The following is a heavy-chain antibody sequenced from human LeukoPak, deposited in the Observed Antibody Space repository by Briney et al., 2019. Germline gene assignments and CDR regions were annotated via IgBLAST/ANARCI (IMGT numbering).Heavy chain of an antibody. D-gene: IGHD3-16*01. J-gene: IGHJ4*02. CDR2: VSTSGVGA. V-gene: IGHV3-23*01. CDR1: GFTFSSFA. CDR3: AKDYAVGSIDY. Sequence: LPGGSLRLSCAASGFTFSSFAMSWIRQAPGKGLEWVSSVSTSGVGAYYADSVRGRFTISRDNSKNTVFLQMNSLRAEDSAVYYCAKDYAVGSIDYWGQGTLVTVSS.